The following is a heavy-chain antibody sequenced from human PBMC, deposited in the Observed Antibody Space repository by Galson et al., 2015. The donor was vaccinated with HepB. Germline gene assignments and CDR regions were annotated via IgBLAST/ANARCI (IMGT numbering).Heavy chain of an antibody. Sequence: SLRLSCAASGFTFDDYAMHWVRQAPGKGLEWVSGLSWDSGTIAYADSVKGRFTISRDNAKDSLYLQMNSLRAEDTALYYCAKDRYSSSWYYFDYWGQGTLVTVSS. D-gene: IGHD6-13*01. CDR1: GFTFDDYA. V-gene: IGHV3-9*01. CDR2: LSWDSGTI. CDR3: AKDRYSSSWYYFDY. J-gene: IGHJ4*02.